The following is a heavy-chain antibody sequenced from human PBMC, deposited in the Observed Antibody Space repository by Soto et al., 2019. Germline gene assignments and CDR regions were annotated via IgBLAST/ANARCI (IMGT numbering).Heavy chain of an antibody. Sequence: QLQLQESGPGLVKPSETLSLTCTVSSGSISSSSYYWGWIRQPPGKGLEWIGSIYYSGSTYYNPSLKSRVIISVDTSKNQFSLKLSSVTAADTAVYYCARHPPNWWLRWEFDYWGQGTLVTVSS. CDR3: ARHPPNWWLRWEFDY. D-gene: IGHD5-12*01. J-gene: IGHJ4*02. V-gene: IGHV4-39*01. CDR2: IYYSGST. CDR1: SGSISSSSYY.